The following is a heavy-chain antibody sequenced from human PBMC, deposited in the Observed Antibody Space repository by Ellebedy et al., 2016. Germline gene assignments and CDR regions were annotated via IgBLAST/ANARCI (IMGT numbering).Heavy chain of an antibody. J-gene: IGHJ4*02. CDR1: GFRFDDYA. D-gene: IGHD6-13*01. CDR3: AKDITAAAAGSNFDY. CDR2: ISWNSGSI. Sequence: SLKISXAASGFRFDDYAMHWVRQAPGKGLEWVSGISWNSGSIGYADSVKGRFTISRDNAKNSLYLQMNSLRTEDTALYYCAKDITAAAAGSNFDYWGQGTLVTVSS. V-gene: IGHV3-9*01.